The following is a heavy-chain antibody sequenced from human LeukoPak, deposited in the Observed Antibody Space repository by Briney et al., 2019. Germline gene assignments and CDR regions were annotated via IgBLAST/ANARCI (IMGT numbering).Heavy chain of an antibody. CDR1: GYTLTELS. V-gene: IGHV1-24*01. J-gene: IGHJ6*02. CDR2: FDPEDGET. Sequence: GASVKVSCKVSGYTLTELSMHWVRQAPGKGLEWMGGFDPEDGETIYAQKFQGRVTMTEDTSTDTAYMELSSLRSEDTAVYYCATAKLTEVQYYYYGMDVWGQGTTVTVSS. D-gene: IGHD4-23*01. CDR3: ATAKLTEVQYYYYGMDV.